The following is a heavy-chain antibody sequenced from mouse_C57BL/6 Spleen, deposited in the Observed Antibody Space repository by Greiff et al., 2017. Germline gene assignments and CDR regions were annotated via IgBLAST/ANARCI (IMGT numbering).Heavy chain of an antibody. CDR2: ISNGGGST. Sequence: EVQGVESGGGLVQPGGSLKLSCAASGFTFSDYYMYWVRQTPEKRLEWVAYISNGGGSTYYPDTVKGRFTISRDNAKNTLYLQMSRLKSADTAMYYCARRGSSLYFDYWGQGTTLTVSS. J-gene: IGHJ2*01. D-gene: IGHD1-1*01. V-gene: IGHV5-12*01. CDR3: ARRGSSLYFDY. CDR1: GFTFSDYY.